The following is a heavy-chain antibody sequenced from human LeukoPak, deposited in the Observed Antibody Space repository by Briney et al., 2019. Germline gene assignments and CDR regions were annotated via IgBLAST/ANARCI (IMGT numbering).Heavy chain of an antibody. Sequence: SVKVSCKASGGTFSSYAISWVRQAPGQGLEWMGGIVPIFGTANYAQKFQGRVTITADESTSTVYMELSSLRSEDTAVYYCARLGRLLLSNDAFDIWGQGTMVTVSS. D-gene: IGHD3-22*01. V-gene: IGHV1-69*13. CDR3: ARLGRLLLSNDAFDI. CDR1: GGTFSSYA. J-gene: IGHJ3*02. CDR2: IVPIFGTA.